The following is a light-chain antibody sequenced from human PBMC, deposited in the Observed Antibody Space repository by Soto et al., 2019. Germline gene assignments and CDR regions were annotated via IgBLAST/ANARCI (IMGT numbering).Light chain of an antibody. CDR2: RAS. J-gene: IGKJ1*01. V-gene: IGKV1-39*01. CDR1: QTISTF. CDR3: KQSYSSPPWT. Sequence: DIQMTQSPSSLSASVGDRVTISCRASQTISTFLNWYQQKPGTAPRLLIYRASSVKSGVPPRFSGSGSGRDFTLTISSLRPEDIATYFCKQSYSSPPWTFGQGTKVEV.